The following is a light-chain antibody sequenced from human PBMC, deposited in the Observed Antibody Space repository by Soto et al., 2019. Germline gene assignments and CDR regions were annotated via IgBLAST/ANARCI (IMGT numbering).Light chain of an antibody. CDR2: DVN. Sequence: QSALTQPPSVSGSPGQSVAISCTGTSSDVGSFNRVSWYQQSPGTAPKLIIYDVNNRPSGVPDRFSGSKSGNAASLTISGLQAEDESDYYCSSFTTSDTYVFGTGTQLTVL. V-gene: IGLV2-18*02. CDR3: SSFTTSDTYV. CDR1: SSDVGSFNR. J-gene: IGLJ1*01.